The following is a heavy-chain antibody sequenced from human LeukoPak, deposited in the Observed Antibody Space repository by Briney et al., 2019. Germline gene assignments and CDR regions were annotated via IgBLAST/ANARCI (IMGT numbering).Heavy chain of an antibody. V-gene: IGHV4-34*01. J-gene: IGHJ5*02. D-gene: IGHD2-8*02. CDR1: GGSFSGYY. CDR3: ARVFSGFISSTGPNWFDP. Sequence: TSETLSLTCAVYGGSFSGYYWSWIRQPPGKGLEWIGEINHSGSTNYNPSLKSRVTISVDTSKNQFSLKLSSVTAADTAVYYCARVFSGFISSTGPNWFDPWGQGTLVTVSS. CDR2: INHSGST.